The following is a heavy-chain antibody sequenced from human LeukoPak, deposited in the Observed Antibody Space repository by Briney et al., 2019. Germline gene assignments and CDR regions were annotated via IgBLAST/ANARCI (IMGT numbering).Heavy chain of an antibody. V-gene: IGHV4-39*07. D-gene: IGHD3-22*01. CDR3: AREVYFSDTSGYYDH. CDR1: GFTFRSYA. Sequence: PGGSLRLSCAASGFTFRSYAMSWVRQPPEKGLEWIGIIYYSGPTYYNPSLKSRVTISLDTSKNQFSLKLSSVTAADTAVYYCAREVYFSDTSGYYDHWGQGTLVTVSS. CDR2: IYYSGPT. J-gene: IGHJ4*02.